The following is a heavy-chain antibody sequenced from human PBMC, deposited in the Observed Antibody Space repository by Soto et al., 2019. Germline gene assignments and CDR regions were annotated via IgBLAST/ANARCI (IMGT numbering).Heavy chain of an antibody. CDR3: AREAPAYDSSGYYYVPDY. J-gene: IGHJ4*02. Sequence: QVQLVESGGGAVQPGRSLRLSCAASGFTFSSYGMHWVRQAPGKGLEWVAVIWYDGSNKYYADSVKGRFTISRDNSKNTLYLQMNSLRAEDTAVYYCAREAPAYDSSGYYYVPDYWGQGTLVTVSS. CDR2: IWYDGSNK. CDR1: GFTFSSYG. V-gene: IGHV3-33*01. D-gene: IGHD3-22*01.